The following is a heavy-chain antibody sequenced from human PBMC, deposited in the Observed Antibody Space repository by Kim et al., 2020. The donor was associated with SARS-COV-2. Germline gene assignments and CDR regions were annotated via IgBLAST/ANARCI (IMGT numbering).Heavy chain of an antibody. CDR3: ARAETLFRGGMDV. Sequence: ASVKVSCKASGYTFTSYYMHWMRQAPGQGLEWMGIINPSGGSTIYAQKFQGRVTMTRDTSTSTVYMELSSLRSEDTAVYYCARAETLFRGGMDVWGQGTTVTVSS. CDR1: GYTFTSYY. J-gene: IGHJ6*02. V-gene: IGHV1-46*01. CDR2: INPSGGST. D-gene: IGHD3-10*01.